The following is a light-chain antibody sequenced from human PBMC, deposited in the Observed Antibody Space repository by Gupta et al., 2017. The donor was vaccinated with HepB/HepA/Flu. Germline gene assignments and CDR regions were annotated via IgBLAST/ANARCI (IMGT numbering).Light chain of an antibody. CDR3: RAWASSKDG. J-gene: IGLJ2*01. CDR2: QDT. V-gene: IGLV3-1*01. CDR1: KLGDKY. Sequence: SFELTQPPSVSVPPGQTASIACAGDKLGDKYACWYQQKPGKSPVLVIYQDTKRPSGIPERFSGSNSGNTATMTIRGTQAMEEAEYYCRAWASSKDGFGGGTKLTVL.